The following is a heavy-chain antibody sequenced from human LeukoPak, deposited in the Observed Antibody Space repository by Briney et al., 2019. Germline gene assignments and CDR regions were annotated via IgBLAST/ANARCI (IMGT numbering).Heavy chain of an antibody. CDR2: IYYSGST. CDR3: ARHSSMVRGVRGWFDP. V-gene: IGHV4-59*08. D-gene: IGHD3-10*01. Sequence: PSETLSLTCTVSGGSISSYYWSWIRQPPGKGMEWIGYIYYSGSTNYNPSLKSRVTISVDTSKNQFSLKLSSVTAADTAVYYCARHSSMVRGVRGWFDPWGQGTLVTVSS. CDR1: GGSISSYY. J-gene: IGHJ5*02.